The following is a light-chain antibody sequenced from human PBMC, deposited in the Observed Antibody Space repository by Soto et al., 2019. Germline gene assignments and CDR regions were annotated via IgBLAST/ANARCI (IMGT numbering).Light chain of an antibody. CDR3: QQRSFWPWT. CDR2: EAS. Sequence: THAPATPSLSPGETAPLSCRASQSISNYLAWYQHKPGQAPRLLMYEASNRATGIPARFSGGGSGTDFTLTISMLEPEYFAVYYCQQRSFWPWTLGQGTKVDIK. CDR1: QSISNY. J-gene: IGKJ1*01. V-gene: IGKV3-11*01.